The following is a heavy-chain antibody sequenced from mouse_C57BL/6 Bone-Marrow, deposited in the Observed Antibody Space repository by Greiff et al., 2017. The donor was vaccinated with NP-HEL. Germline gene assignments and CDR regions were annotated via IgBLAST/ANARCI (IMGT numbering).Heavy chain of an antibody. D-gene: IGHD2-10*02. V-gene: IGHV5-6*01. Sequence: EVKVVESGGDLVKPGGSLKLSCAASGFTFSSYGMSWVRQTPDKRLEWVATISSGGSYTYYPDSVKGRFTISRDNAKNTLYLQMSSLKSEDTAMYYCARQGYVDYWGQGTTLTVSS. CDR2: ISSGGSYT. CDR1: GFTFSSYG. J-gene: IGHJ2*01. CDR3: ARQGYVDY.